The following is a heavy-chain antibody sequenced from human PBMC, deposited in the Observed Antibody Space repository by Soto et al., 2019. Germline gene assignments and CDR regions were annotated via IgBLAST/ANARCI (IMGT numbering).Heavy chain of an antibody. Sequence: ASVTVSCQASGYTFTSYGISWVRQAPGQGLEWMGWISAYNGNTNYAQKLQGRVTMTTDTSTSTAYMELRSLRSDDTAVYYCARGVSPRGGDWFDPWGQGTLVTVSS. D-gene: IGHD6-13*01. CDR2: ISAYNGNT. CDR3: ARGVSPRGGDWFDP. CDR1: GYTFTSYG. J-gene: IGHJ5*02. V-gene: IGHV1-18*01.